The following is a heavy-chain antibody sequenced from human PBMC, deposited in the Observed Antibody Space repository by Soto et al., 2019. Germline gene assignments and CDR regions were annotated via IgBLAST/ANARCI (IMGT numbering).Heavy chain of an antibody. CDR3: ATFPSRGSGSLYYGMDV. D-gene: IGHD3-16*01. Sequence: LRLSCAASGFTVSSNYMSWVRQAPGKGLEWVSVIYSGGSTYYADSVKGRFTISRDNSKNTLYLQMNSLRAEDTAVYYCATFPSRGSGSLYYGMDVWGQGTTVTVSS. CDR2: IYSGGST. CDR1: GFTVSSNY. V-gene: IGHV3-53*01. J-gene: IGHJ6*02.